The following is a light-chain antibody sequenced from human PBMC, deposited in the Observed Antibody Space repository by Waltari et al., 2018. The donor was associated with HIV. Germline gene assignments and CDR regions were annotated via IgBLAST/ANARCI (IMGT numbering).Light chain of an antibody. CDR3: QVWDTNTDQYVI. Sequence: NIGNKSVNWKKKQPGQAPVMVIYHDTDRTSGIPDRFSGSNSEDTATLTIRRVEAGDEADYFCQVWDTNTDQYVIFGGGTNLAV. V-gene: IGLV3-21*01. CDR2: HDT. J-gene: IGLJ2*01. CDR1: NIGNKS.